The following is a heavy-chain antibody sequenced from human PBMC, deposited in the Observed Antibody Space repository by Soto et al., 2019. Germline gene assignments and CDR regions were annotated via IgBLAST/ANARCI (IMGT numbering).Heavy chain of an antibody. Sequence: EVQLLESGGGLVQPGGSLRLSCEASGFTFSSYAMSWVRQAPGKGLEWVSAISGSGGSTYYADSVKGRFTISRDNSKNTLYLQMNSLRAEDTAVYYCAKDMRARQYYYYYMDVWGKGTTVTVSS. D-gene: IGHD6-6*01. J-gene: IGHJ6*03. CDR2: ISGSGGST. CDR1: GFTFSSYA. CDR3: AKDMRARQYYYYYMDV. V-gene: IGHV3-23*01.